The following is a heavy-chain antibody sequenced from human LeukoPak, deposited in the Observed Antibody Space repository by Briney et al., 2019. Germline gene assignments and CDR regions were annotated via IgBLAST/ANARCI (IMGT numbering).Heavy chain of an antibody. CDR3: ARDFPPSGYYPYAYNWFDP. Sequence: SETLSLTCTVSGASISSGSYYWSWIRQPDGKGLEWIGRSYIRGSTNYNPSLKSRVTMSVDTSKNQFSLKLSSVTAADTAVYYCARDFPPSGYYPYAYNWFDPWGQGTLVTVSS. J-gene: IGHJ5*02. V-gene: IGHV4-61*02. CDR1: GASISSGSYY. CDR2: SYIRGST. D-gene: IGHD3-22*01.